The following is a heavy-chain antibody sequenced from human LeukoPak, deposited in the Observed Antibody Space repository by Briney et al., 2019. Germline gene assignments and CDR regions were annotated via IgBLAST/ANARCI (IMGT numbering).Heavy chain of an antibody. CDR2: IFPSGST. J-gene: IGHJ6*02. V-gene: IGHV4-59*08. Sequence: SETPSLTCTVSGGSISSYYWSWVRQPPGKGLEWIGYIFPSGSTAYNPSLKSRVTTSVDTSKNQFSLKLSSVTAADTAVYYCARQGNHYYYGMDVWGQGTTVTVSS. CDR1: GGSISSYY. CDR3: ARQGNHYYYGMDV.